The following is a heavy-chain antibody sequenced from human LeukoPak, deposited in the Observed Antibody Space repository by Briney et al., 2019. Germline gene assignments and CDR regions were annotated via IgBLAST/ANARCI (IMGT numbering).Heavy chain of an antibody. CDR2: TYYRSKWYN. Sequence: SQTLSLTCTISGDSVSTNSAAWNWIRQSPSRGLEWLGRTYYRSKWYNDYAVSVKSRITINPDTSKNQFSLKLSSVTAADTAVYYCARGVGTIFGVVIQPYNWFDPWGQGTLVTVSS. CDR1: GDSVSTNSAA. V-gene: IGHV6-1*01. D-gene: IGHD3-3*01. CDR3: ARGVGTIFGVVIQPYNWFDP. J-gene: IGHJ5*02.